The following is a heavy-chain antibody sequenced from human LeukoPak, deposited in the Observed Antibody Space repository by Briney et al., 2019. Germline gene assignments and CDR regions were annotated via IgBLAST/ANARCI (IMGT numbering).Heavy chain of an antibody. J-gene: IGHJ5*02. D-gene: IGHD2-2*01. CDR1: GGTFSSYA. CDR3: ASVVVPAANQRRNWFDP. CDR2: IIPIFGTA. V-gene: IGHV1-69*05. Sequence: ASVKVSCKASGGTFSSYAISWVRQAPGQGLEWMGGIIPIFGTANYAQKFQGRVTITTDESTSTAYMELSSLRSEDTAVYYCASVVVPAANQRRNWFDPWGQGTLVTVSS.